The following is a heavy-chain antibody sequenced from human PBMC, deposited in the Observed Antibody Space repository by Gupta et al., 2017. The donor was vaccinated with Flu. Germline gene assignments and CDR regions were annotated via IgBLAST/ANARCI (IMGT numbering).Heavy chain of an antibody. J-gene: IGHJ4*02. CDR1: GFTFSDYY. Sequence: QVQLVESGGGLVKPGGSLTLSCAASGFTFSDYYMSWIGQAPGKGLEWVSYISSSGSTIYYADAVKGRFTIARDNSKNSLYLQMNRLRAEDTAVYYCARPRHQRQLVLDYWGQGTLVTVSS. CDR2: ISSSGSTI. D-gene: IGHD6-13*01. V-gene: IGHV3-11*01. CDR3: ARPRHQRQLVLDY.